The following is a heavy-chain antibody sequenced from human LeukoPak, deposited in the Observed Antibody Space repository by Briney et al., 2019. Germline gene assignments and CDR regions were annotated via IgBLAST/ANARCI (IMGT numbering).Heavy chain of an antibody. D-gene: IGHD3-10*01. Sequence: PGGSLRLSCAASGFTFSSYGIHWVRQAPGKGLEWVAVIWYDGSNKYYADSVKGRFTISRDNSKNTLYLQLNSLGADDTAVYYCARELVSEAFDIWGQVAVVTVA. V-gene: IGHV3-33*01. CDR1: GFTFSSYG. CDR2: IWYDGSNK. CDR3: ARELVSEAFDI. J-gene: IGHJ3*02.